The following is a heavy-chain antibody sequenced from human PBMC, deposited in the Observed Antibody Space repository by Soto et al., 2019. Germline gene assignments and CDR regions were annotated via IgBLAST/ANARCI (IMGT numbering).Heavy chain of an antibody. V-gene: IGHV3-13*05. CDR3: ARAYLGRLPRRADYYYAMAV. Sequence: PGGSLRLSCAASGFSFRDYDMHWVRQRKGKGLEWVSALGAARDPYYVGSVKGRFSVSRDNAQNSLFLQMNNLRVDDTAVYFCARAYLGRLPRRADYYYAMAVWGRGTTVTVSS. CDR1: GFSFRDYD. CDR2: LGAARDP. D-gene: IGHD1-26*01. J-gene: IGHJ6*02.